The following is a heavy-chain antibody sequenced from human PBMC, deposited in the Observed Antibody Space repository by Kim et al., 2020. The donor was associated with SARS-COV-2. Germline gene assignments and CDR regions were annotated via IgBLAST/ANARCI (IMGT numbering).Heavy chain of an antibody. D-gene: IGHD2-21*02. Sequence: ASVKVSCKASGYTFTSYGISWVRQAPGQGLEWMGWISAYNGNTNYAQKLQGRVTMTTDTSTSTAYMELRSLRSDDTAVYYCARDLRPGGNSFTFDYWGQGTLVTVSS. CDR1: GYTFTSYG. CDR2: ISAYNGNT. CDR3: ARDLRPGGNSFTFDY. V-gene: IGHV1-18*01. J-gene: IGHJ4*02.